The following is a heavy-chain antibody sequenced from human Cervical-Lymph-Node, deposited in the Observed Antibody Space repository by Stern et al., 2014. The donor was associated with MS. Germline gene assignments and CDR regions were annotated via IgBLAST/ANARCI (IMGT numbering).Heavy chain of an antibody. CDR1: GGSISGFY. V-gene: IGHV4-4*07. D-gene: IGHD6-6*01. CDR2: IDASGST. CDR3: ARDLRSDYSSSGFDY. Sequence: VQLVESGPGLVKPSETLSLACTVSGGSISGFYWSWIRQPAGKGLEWIGRIDASGSTDQNPARKSRVTMSVDTSRNQFSLKLRSVTAADTAVYYCARDLRSDYSSSGFDYWGQGTLVTVSS. J-gene: IGHJ4*02.